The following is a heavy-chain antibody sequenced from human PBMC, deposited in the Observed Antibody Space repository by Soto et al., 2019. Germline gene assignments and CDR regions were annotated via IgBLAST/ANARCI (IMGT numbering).Heavy chain of an antibody. CDR1: GFTVSSNY. Sequence: EVQLVESGGGLVQPGGSLRLSCAASGFTVSSNYMSWVRQAPGKGLEGVSVIYSGGSTYYADSVKGRITISRDNSKNTMYLQMNSLRAEDTAVYYCARGNSSGWYDAFDIWGQGTMVTVSS. CDR3: ARGNSSGWYDAFDI. V-gene: IGHV3-66*01. D-gene: IGHD6-19*01. CDR2: IYSGGST. J-gene: IGHJ3*02.